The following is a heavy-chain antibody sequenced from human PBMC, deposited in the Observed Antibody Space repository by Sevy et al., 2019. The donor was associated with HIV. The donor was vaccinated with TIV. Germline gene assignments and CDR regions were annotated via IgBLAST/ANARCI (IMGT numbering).Heavy chain of an antibody. CDR3: ARPLKGLLPYSGYFQH. CDR2: INAGNGNT. CDR1: GYTFTSYA. J-gene: IGHJ1*01. D-gene: IGHD3-22*01. V-gene: IGHV1-3*01. Sequence: ASVKVSCKASGYTFTSYAMHWVRQAPGQRLEWMGWINAGNGNTKYSQKFQGRVTITRDTSASTAFMELSSLRSEDTAVYYCARPLKGLLPYSGYFQHWGQGTLVTVSS.